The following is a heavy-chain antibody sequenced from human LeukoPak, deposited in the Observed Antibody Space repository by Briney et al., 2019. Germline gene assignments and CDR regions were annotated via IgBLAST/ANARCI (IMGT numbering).Heavy chain of an antibody. V-gene: IGHV4-61*02. CDR1: GCSISSGSYN. D-gene: IGHD3-10*01. CDR3: ARDDVRGVTLLWFGESAGGYFDY. J-gene: IGHJ4*02. CDR2: IYTSGST. Sequence: SETLSLTCTASGCSISSGSYNWSWIRQPAGKGLEWIVRIYTSGSTNYNPSLKSRVTISVDTSKNQFSLKLSSVTAADTAVYYCARDDVRGVTLLWFGESAGGYFDYWGQGTLVTVSS.